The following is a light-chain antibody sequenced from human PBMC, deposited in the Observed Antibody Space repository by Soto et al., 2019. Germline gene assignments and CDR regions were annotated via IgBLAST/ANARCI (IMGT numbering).Light chain of an antibody. CDR3: QQYNKWPQ. J-gene: IGKJ4*02. CDR2: GTS. CDR1: QGVSNK. Sequence: EIVMTQSPGTLSVSPGERATRFCRASQGVSNKLAWYQQKPGQAPRLIIYGTSTRATGIPARFSGSGSGTDFTLTISSLQSEDFAIYYCQQYNKWPQFGGGTKVDIK. V-gene: IGKV3-15*01.